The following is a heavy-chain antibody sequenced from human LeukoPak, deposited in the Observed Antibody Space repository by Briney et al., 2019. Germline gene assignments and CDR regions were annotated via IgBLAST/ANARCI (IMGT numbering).Heavy chain of an antibody. CDR3: ARGQYSSSWYYYYYGMDV. J-gene: IGHJ6*02. CDR2: INHSGST. Sequence: PSETLSLTCAVSGGSISSSNWWSWVRQPPGKGLEWIGEINHSGSTNYNPSLKSRVTISVDTSKNQFSLKLSSVTAADTAVYYCARGQYSSSWYYYYYGMDVWGQGTTVTVSS. D-gene: IGHD6-13*01. V-gene: IGHV4-4*02. CDR1: GGSISSSNW.